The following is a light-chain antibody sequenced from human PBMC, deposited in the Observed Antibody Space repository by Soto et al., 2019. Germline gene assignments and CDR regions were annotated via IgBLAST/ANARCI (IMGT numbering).Light chain of an antibody. CDR1: RSVSKN. CDR2: RAS. J-gene: IGKJ1*01. V-gene: IGKV3-15*01. CDR3: QQYNNWHPWT. Sequence: EIVFTQSPGTPSLSLGERATPSCRASRSVSKNLAWFQQKPGQAPRLLIYRASTRATGIPARFSGSGSGTVFTLTIGSLQYEDIAIYYCQQYNNWHPWTFGQGTKVDIK.